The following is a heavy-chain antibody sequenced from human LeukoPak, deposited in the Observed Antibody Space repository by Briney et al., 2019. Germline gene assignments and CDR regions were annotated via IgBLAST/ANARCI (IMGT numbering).Heavy chain of an antibody. Sequence: SETLSLTCTVSGGSISNYYWSWIRQPPGKGLEWIGNIYSSGSTYYNASLQSRVTISIDTSKNQFSLRLNSVTAADTAMYYCAKSGGYGLIDYWGQGTRVTVSS. CDR2: IYSSGST. J-gene: IGHJ4*02. V-gene: IGHV4-59*04. CDR1: GGSISNYY. D-gene: IGHD1-26*01. CDR3: AKSGGYGLIDY.